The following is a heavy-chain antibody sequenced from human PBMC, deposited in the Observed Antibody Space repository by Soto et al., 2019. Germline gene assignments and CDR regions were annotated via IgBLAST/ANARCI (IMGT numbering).Heavy chain of an antibody. V-gene: IGHV4-39*01. Sequence: PSETLSLTCTVSGGSISSSSYYWGWIRQPPGKGLEWIGSIYYSGSTYYNPSLKSRVTISVDTSKNQFSLKLSSVTAADTAVYYCARRVGGSYPGARRNYYYYYGMDVWGQGTTVT. CDR3: ARRVGGSYPGARRNYYYYYGMDV. CDR2: IYYSGST. J-gene: IGHJ6*02. CDR1: GGSISSSSYY. D-gene: IGHD1-26*01.